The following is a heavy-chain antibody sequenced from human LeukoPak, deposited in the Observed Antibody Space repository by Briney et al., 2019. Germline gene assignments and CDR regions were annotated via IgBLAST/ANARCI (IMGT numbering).Heavy chain of an antibody. CDR3: ASLTYCSSTSCYVFSDY. J-gene: IGHJ4*02. V-gene: IGHV4-34*01. CDR1: GGSFSGYY. CDR2: INHSGST. Sequence: SETLSLTCAVYGGSFSGYYWSWIRQPPGKGLEWIGEINHSGSTNYNPSLKSRVTISVDTSKNQFSLKLSSVTAADTAVYYCASLTYCSSTSCYVFSDYWGQGTLVTVSS. D-gene: IGHD2-2*01.